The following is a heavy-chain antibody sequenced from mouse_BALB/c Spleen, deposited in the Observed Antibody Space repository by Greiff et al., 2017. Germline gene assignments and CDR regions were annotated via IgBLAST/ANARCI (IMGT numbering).Heavy chain of an antibody. CDR3: ATIYYDYPWFAY. J-gene: IGHJ3*01. CDR1: GFNIKDYY. V-gene: IGHV14-1*02. D-gene: IGHD2-4*01. Sequence: VQLQQSGAELVRPGALVKLSCKASGFNIKDYYMHWVKQRPEQGLEWIGWIDPENGNTIYDPKFQGKTSITADTSSNTAYLQLSSLTSEDTAVYYCATIYYDYPWFAYWGQGTLVTVSA. CDR2: IDPENGNT.